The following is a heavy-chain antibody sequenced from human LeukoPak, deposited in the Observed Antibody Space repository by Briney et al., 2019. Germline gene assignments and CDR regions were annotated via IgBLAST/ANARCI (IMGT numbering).Heavy chain of an antibody. J-gene: IGHJ4*02. V-gene: IGHV4-39*01. CDR2: IYYSGST. CDR1: GDSINSSDYY. D-gene: IGHD3-22*01. CDR3: ARFGSDSLGYKYYFDY. Sequence: PSETLSLTCTVSGDSINSSDYYWAWIRQPPGEGLEWIGTIYYSGSTYYESSLKSRLTISVDSSKNQFSLKMISVTAADTAVYYCARFGSDSLGYKYYFDYWGQGTLVTVSS.